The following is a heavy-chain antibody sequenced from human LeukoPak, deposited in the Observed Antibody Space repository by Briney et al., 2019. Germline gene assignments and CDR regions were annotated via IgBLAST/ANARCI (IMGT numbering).Heavy chain of an antibody. CDR1: GGSISSGSYY. CDR2: IYTSGST. J-gene: IGHJ4*02. V-gene: IGHV4-61*02. D-gene: IGHD3-3*01. Sequence: SETLSLTCTVSGGSISSGSYYWSWIRQPAGKGLEWIGRIYTSGSTNYNPSLKSRVTISVDTSKNQFSLKLSSVTAADTAVYYCARGADFWSSYSDLYYFDYWGQGTLVTVSS. CDR3: ARGADFWSSYSDLYYFDY.